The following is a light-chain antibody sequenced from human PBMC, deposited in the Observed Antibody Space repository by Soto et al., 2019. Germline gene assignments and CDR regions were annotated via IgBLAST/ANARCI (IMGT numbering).Light chain of an antibody. V-gene: IGLV1-40*01. CDR2: GNS. CDR3: QSYDSSLSGWGV. Sequence: QSVLTQPPSVSGAPGQRITISCTGSSSNIGAGYDVHWYRQLPGTAPKLLIYGNSNRPSGVPDRFSGSKSGTSASLAITGLQAEDEADYYCQSYDSSLSGWGVFGPGTKVTVL. CDR1: SSNIGAGYD. J-gene: IGLJ1*01.